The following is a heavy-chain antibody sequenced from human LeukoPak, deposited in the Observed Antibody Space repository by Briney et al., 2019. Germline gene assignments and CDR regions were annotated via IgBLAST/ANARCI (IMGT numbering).Heavy chain of an antibody. Sequence: PSETLSLTCTVSGGSISSYYWSWIRQPPGKGLEWIGYIYYSGSTNYNPSLKSRVTISVDTSKNQFSLKLSSVTAADTAVYYCAASGYSYGYYYYGMDVWGQGTTVTVSS. V-gene: IGHV4-59*08. D-gene: IGHD5-18*01. CDR2: IYYSGST. CDR1: GGSISSYY. J-gene: IGHJ6*02. CDR3: AASGYSYGYYYYGMDV.